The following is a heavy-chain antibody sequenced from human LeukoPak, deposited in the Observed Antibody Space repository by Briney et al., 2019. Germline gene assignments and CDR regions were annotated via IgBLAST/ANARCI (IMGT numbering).Heavy chain of an antibody. CDR3: ARDRGRDGYNYQTHY. CDR1: GYTLTSYD. D-gene: IGHD5-24*01. CDR2: MNPNSGRT. V-gene: IGHV1-8*01. Sequence: ASVKVSCKASGYTLTSYDINWVRQATGQGLEWMGWMNPNSGRTGYAQNFQGRITITRNTSISTAYMELSSLRSEDTAVYYCARDRGRDGYNYQTHYWGQGTLVTVSS. J-gene: IGHJ4*02.